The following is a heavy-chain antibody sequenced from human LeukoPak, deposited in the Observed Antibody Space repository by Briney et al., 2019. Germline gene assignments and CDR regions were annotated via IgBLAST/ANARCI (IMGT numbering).Heavy chain of an antibody. J-gene: IGHJ4*02. V-gene: IGHV4-39*01. D-gene: IGHD1-1*01. Sequence: SDTLSLTRPDSGGGISNRELYWGWVRQPPGKGLEWIAMIYYSGSTYSNPSLKSRVTISVDTSKNQFSLKGSSVTAADSAVYFCARLAGHHNNGRFDFWGQGVLVSVSS. CDR3: ARLAGHHNNGRFDF. CDR1: GGGISNRELY. CDR2: IYYSGST.